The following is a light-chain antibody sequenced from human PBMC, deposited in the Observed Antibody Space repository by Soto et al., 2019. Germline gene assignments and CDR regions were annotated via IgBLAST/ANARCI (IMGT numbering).Light chain of an antibody. CDR3: QQRSNWPPALS. J-gene: IGKJ4*01. CDR1: RDISNY. Sequence: DIQMTQSPSSLSPSLGEKATIPFRASRDISNYLAWYQQKPGKAPKLLIYAASTLQSGVPSRFSGSGSGTDFTLTISSLEPEDFAVYYCQQRSNWPPALSFGGGTKVDIK. CDR2: AAS. V-gene: IGKV1-9*01.